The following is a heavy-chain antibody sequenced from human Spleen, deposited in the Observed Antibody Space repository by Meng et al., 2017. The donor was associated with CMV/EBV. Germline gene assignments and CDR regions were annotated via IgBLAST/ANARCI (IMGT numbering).Heavy chain of an antibody. CDR1: GGFISGGDYF. Sequence: ALLLVSIPSLGPPSLTLSLTCPVSGGFISGGDYFWSWSRQPPGKGLEWIGYIYYSGSTYSNASLKSRVTISIDRSKNQFSLKLSSVTAADTAVYYCARDRKHYGERGWFDPWGQGTLVTVSS. J-gene: IGHJ5*02. V-gene: IGHV4-30-4*01. CDR2: IYYSGST. D-gene: IGHD4-17*01. CDR3: ARDRKHYGERGWFDP.